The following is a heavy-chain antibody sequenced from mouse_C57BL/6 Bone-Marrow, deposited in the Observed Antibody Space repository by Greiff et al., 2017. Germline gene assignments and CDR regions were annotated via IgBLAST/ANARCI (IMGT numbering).Heavy chain of an antibody. V-gene: IGHV1-85*01. D-gene: IGHD1-1*01. CDR2: IYPRDGST. Sequence: VKLVESGPELVKPGASVKLSCKASGYTFTSYDINWVKQRPGQGLEWIGWIYPRDGSTKYNEKFKGKATLTVDTSSSTAYMELHSLTSEDSAVYFCARDYGSSYWYFDVWGTETTVTVSS. CDR3: ARDYGSSYWYFDV. J-gene: IGHJ1*03. CDR1: GYTFTSYD.